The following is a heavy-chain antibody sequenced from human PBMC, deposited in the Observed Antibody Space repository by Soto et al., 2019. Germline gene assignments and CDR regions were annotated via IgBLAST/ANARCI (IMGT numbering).Heavy chain of an antibody. CDR1: VGSISSGGYY. Sequence: SETLSVTCTVSVGSISSGGYYWSWIRQHPGKGMAWLGYIYYSGSTYYNPSLKSRVTISVDTSKNQFSLKLSSVTAADTAVYYCARAIGPGYDSSGYYFRSYYFDYWGQGTMVTVSS. D-gene: IGHD3-22*01. CDR3: ARAIGPGYDSSGYYFRSYYFDY. CDR2: IYYSGST. V-gene: IGHV4-31*03. J-gene: IGHJ4*02.